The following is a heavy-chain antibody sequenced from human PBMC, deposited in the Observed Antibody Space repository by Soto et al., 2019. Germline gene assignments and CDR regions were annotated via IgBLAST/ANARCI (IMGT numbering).Heavy chain of an antibody. J-gene: IGHJ4*02. CDR1: GGSISSSSYY. Sequence: QLQLQESGPGLVKPSETLSLTCTVSGGSISSSSYYWGWIRQPPGKGLEWIGSIYYSGSTYYNPSLKSRVTISVDTSKNQFSLKLSSVTAADTAVYYCARQGYSSGWYVYWGQGTLVTVSS. CDR2: IYYSGST. CDR3: ARQGYSSGWYVY. V-gene: IGHV4-39*01. D-gene: IGHD6-19*01.